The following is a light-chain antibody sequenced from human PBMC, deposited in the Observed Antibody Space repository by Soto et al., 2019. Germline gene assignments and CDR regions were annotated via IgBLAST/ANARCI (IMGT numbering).Light chain of an antibody. V-gene: IGKV3-20*01. CDR3: QQYGSSSWT. Sequence: EIVLTQSPGTLSSSPGERATLSCRARQSVSSSYFAWYQQKPGQAPRLLIYAASSRATGIPDRFSGSGSGTDFTLTISRLEPEDFAVYYCQQYGSSSWTFGQGTRVEI. J-gene: IGKJ1*01. CDR1: QSVSSSY. CDR2: AAS.